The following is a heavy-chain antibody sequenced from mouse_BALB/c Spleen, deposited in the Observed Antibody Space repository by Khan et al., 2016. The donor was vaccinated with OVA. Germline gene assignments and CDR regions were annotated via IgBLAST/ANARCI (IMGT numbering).Heavy chain of an antibody. Sequence: VQLKESGPGLVKPSQSLSRTCTVTGYSITSDYAWNWIRQFPGNKLEWMGYISYSGSTSYNPSLESRISITRDTSKNQFFLQLNSVTTEDTATYYCARSIMANWGQGTTLTVSS. V-gene: IGHV3-2*02. CDR3: ARSIMAN. J-gene: IGHJ2*01. CDR1: GYSITSDYA. CDR2: ISYSGST.